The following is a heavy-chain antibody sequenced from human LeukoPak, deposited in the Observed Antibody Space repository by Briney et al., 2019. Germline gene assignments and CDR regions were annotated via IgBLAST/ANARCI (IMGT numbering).Heavy chain of an antibody. Sequence: GGSLRLSCAASGFTFSSYSMNWVRQAPGKGLEWVSYISSSSSTIYYADSVKGRSTISRDNAKNSLYLQMNSLRAEDTAVYYCTRGYCSGGSCLYYYYYMDVWGKGTTVTVSS. CDR2: ISSSSSTI. D-gene: IGHD2-15*01. J-gene: IGHJ6*03. V-gene: IGHV3-48*01. CDR1: GFTFSSYS. CDR3: TRGYCSGGSCLYYYYYMDV.